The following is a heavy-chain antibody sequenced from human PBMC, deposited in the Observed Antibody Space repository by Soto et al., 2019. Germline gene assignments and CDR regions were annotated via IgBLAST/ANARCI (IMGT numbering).Heavy chain of an antibody. CDR1: GYNFASNH. J-gene: IGHJ4*02. CDR2: IHPTDGST. CDR3: VRDRFGSWTFDY. V-gene: IGHV1-46*01. D-gene: IGHD6-13*01. Sequence: QVQLVQSGAEVKEPGASVKVSCKASGYNFASNHMHWVRQIPGQALEWMGIIHPTDGSTSYAQRFRGRITLTRDAPTNTDYMELRGLTSEDTAVYYCVRDRFGSWTFDYWGQGTLLTVSS.